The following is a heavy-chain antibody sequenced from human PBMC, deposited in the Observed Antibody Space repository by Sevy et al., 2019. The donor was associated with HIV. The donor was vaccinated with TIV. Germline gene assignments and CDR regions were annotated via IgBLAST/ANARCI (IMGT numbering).Heavy chain of an antibody. D-gene: IGHD5-18*01. CDR2: INPSGGST. J-gene: IGHJ3*02. CDR1: GYTFTSYY. Sequence: ASVKVSCKASGYTFTSYYMHWVRQAPGQGLEWMGIINPSGGSTSYAQKFQGRVTMTSDTSTSTVYMELSSLRSEDTAVYYCARGSSVDTAMVALGAFDIWGQGTMVTVSS. V-gene: IGHV1-46*01. CDR3: ARGSSVDTAMVALGAFDI.